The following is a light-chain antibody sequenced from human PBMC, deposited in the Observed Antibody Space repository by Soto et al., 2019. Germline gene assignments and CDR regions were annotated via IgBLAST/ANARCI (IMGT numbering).Light chain of an antibody. CDR3: GTWDSCLSAVV. Sequence: QSVLTQPPSVSAAPGKKVTISCCGSSSNIGNNYVSWYQQLPGTAPKLLIYDNNKRPSGIPDRFSGSKSGTSATLGITGLQTGDEADYYCGTWDSCLSAVVFGGVTKVTVL. J-gene: IGLJ2*01. CDR1: SSNIGNNY. V-gene: IGLV1-51*01. CDR2: DNN.